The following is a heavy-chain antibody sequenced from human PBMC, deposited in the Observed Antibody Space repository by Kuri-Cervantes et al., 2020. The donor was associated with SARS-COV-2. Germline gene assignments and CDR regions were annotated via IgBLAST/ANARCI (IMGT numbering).Heavy chain of an antibody. Sequence: LSLTCAASGFTFDDYAMHWVRQAPGKGLEWVSAISGSGGSTYYADSVKGRFTISRDDSKNTLYLQMNSLRAEDTAVYYCARDWGIGGDSGYDYMVYWGQGTLVTVSS. CDR3: ARDWGIGGDSGYDYMVY. D-gene: IGHD5-12*01. CDR2: ISGSGGST. J-gene: IGHJ4*02. V-gene: IGHV3-23*01. CDR1: GFTFDDYA.